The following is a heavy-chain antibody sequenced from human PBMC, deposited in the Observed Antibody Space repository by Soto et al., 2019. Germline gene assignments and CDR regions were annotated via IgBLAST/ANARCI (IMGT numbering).Heavy chain of an antibody. V-gene: IGHV5-10-1*01. CDR2: IDPGDTYA. CDR1: GYTFTTFW. Sequence: GESLKISCTGFGYTFTTFWISWVRQMPGKGLEWMGRIDPGDTYATYSPAFQGHVTISADKATSTAYLQWSSPKASDTAMYFCARIYCTTTTCDSWYDPWGQGTLVTVSS. D-gene: IGHD2-2*01. CDR3: ARIYCTTTTCDSWYDP. J-gene: IGHJ5*02.